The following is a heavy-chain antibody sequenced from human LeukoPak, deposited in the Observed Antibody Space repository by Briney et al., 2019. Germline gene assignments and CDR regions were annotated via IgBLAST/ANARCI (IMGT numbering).Heavy chain of an antibody. CDR2: FDPEDGET. J-gene: IGHJ5*02. D-gene: IGHD3-10*01. V-gene: IGHV1-24*01. Sequence: ASVKVSCKVSGYTLTELSMHWVRQAPGKGLEWMGGFDPEDGETIYAQKFQGRVTMTEDTSTDTAYMELSSLRSEDTAVYYCATSAHDLWFGELLPVWWFDPWGQGTLVTVSS. CDR3: ATSAHDLWFGELLPVWWFDP. CDR1: GYTLTELS.